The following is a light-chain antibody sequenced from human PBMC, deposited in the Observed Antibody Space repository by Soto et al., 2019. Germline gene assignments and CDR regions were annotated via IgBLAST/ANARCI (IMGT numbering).Light chain of an antibody. Sequence: DIRMTQSPSPLSASVGARVTITCRASESISKWLAWYQQKPGTAPKLLIYDASTLESGVPSRFSGSGSGTEVALTISSLQPDDFAAYYCHSRAFGQGTLLEIK. CDR1: ESISKW. CDR2: DAS. J-gene: IGKJ5*01. V-gene: IGKV1-5*01. CDR3: HSRA.